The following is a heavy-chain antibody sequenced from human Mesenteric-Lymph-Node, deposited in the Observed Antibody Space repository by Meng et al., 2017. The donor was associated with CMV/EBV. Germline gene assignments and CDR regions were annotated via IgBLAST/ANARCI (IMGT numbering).Heavy chain of an antibody. J-gene: IGHJ6*02. CDR3: ASTPAAYYYHYGMDV. D-gene: IGHD2-2*01. Sequence: SETLSLTCTVSGGSISSYYWSWIRQPPGKGLEWIGYIYYSGSTNYNPSLKSRVTISVDTSKNQFSLKLSSVTAADTAVYYCASTPAAYYYHYGMDVWGQGTTVTVSS. V-gene: IGHV4-59*01. CDR2: IYYSGST. CDR1: GGSISSYY.